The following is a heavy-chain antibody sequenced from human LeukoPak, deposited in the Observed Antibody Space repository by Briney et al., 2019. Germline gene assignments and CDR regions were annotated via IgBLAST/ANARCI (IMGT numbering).Heavy chain of an antibody. CDR2: MNPNSGNT. D-gene: IGHD3-10*01. CDR1: GYTFTSYD. J-gene: IGHJ4*02. CDR3: ASQYGSGSYYEE. V-gene: IGHV1-8*03. Sequence: ASVKVSCKASGYTFTSYDINWVRRATGQGLEWMGWMNPNSGNTGYAQKFQGRVTITRNTSISTAYMELSSLRSEDTAVYYCASQYGSGSYYEEWGQGTLVTVSS.